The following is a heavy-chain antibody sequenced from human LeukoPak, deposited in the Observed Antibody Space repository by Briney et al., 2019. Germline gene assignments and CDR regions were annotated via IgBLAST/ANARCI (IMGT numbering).Heavy chain of an antibody. CDR1: GFTFSDHY. J-gene: IGHJ4*02. Sequence: PGGSLRLSCAASGFTFSDHYMDWVRQAPGKGLEWVGRIRNKANSYTTEYAASVTGTFTISRDDSTNSLYLQMNSLKTEDTAVYYCARLREIPVFGVVTKSTSYFDYWGQGTLVTVSS. CDR2: IRNKANSYTT. V-gene: IGHV3-72*01. CDR3: ARLREIPVFGVVTKSTSYFDY. D-gene: IGHD3-3*01.